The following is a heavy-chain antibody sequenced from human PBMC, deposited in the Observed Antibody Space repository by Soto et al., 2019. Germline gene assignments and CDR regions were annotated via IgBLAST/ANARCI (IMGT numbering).Heavy chain of an antibody. D-gene: IGHD3-22*01. CDR2: IYYSGST. Sequence: SETLSLICTVSGGSISSYYWSWIRQPPGKGLEWIGYIYYSGSTNYNPSLKSRVTISVDTSKNQFSLKLRSVTAADTAVYYCARDGYYYDSSGYQRVYYFDYWGQGTLVTVSS. J-gene: IGHJ4*02. V-gene: IGHV4-59*01. CDR3: ARDGYYYDSSGYQRVYYFDY. CDR1: GGSISSYY.